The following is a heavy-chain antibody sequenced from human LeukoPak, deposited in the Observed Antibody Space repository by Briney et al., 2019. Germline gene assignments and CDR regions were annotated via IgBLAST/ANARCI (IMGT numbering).Heavy chain of an antibody. CDR1: GFTVSSNY. D-gene: IGHD5-12*01. V-gene: IGHV3-53*04. CDR3: ARGSKWLRSPLDY. J-gene: IGHJ4*02. Sequence: PGGSLRLSCAASGFTVSSNYMSWVRQAPGKGLEWVSVIYSGGSTYYADSVKGRFTISRHNSKNTLYLQMNSLRAEDTAVYYWARGSKWLRSPLDYWGQGTLVTVSS. CDR2: IYSGGST.